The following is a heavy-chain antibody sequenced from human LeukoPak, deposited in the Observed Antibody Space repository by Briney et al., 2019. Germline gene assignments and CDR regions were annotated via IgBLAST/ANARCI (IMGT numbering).Heavy chain of an antibody. Sequence: ASVKVSCKASGYTFTSYGISWVRQAPGQGLEWMGWISAYNGNTNYAQKLQGRVTMTTDTSTSTAYMELRSLRSDDTAVYYCASGPSLWSYYYHMDVWGKGTTVTVSS. CDR3: ASGPSLWSYYYHMDV. CDR1: GYTFTSYG. D-gene: IGHD2-21*01. J-gene: IGHJ6*03. CDR2: ISAYNGNT. V-gene: IGHV1-18*01.